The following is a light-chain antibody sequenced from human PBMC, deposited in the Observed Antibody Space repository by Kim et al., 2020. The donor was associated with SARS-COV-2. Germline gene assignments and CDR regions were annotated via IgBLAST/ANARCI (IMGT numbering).Light chain of an antibody. CDR1: SSDIGAYDY. Sequence: QSALTQPASVSGSPGQSITISCTGTSSDIGAYDYVSWFQQHPGRAPKLLIFDVSERPSGVSIRFSGSKSVNMASLTISGLQADDEADYYCSSYTNSNTLIFGGGTQLTVL. V-gene: IGLV2-14*03. CDR3: SSYTNSNTLI. CDR2: DVS. J-gene: IGLJ2*01.